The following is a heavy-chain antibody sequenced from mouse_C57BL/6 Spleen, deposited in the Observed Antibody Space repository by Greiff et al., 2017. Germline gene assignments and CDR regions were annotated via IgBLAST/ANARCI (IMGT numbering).Heavy chain of an antibody. J-gene: IGHJ3*01. CDR1: GFNIKDYY. CDR2: IDPEDGDT. D-gene: IGHD1-1*01. V-gene: IGHV14-1*01. CDR3: TLHYYGSSYAWFAY. Sequence: VQLKQSGAELVRPGASVKLSCTASGFNIKDYYMHWVKQRPEQGLEWIGRIDPEDGDTEYAPKFQGKATMTADTSSNTAYLQLSSLTSEDTAVYYCTLHYYGSSYAWFAYWGQGTLVTVSA.